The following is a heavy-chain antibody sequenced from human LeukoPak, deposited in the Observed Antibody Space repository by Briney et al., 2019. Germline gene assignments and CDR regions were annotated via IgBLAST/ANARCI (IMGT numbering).Heavy chain of an antibody. CDR3: ARDAPQVPAAGVLAS. Sequence: GGSLRLSCVASGFTVSDNYMSWVRQAPGKGLEWVSVMYSRGDTYYANSVKGRFTFSRDISKNTLYLQMDGLRNEDTAMYYCARDAPQVPAAGVLASWGQGTLVIVSS. V-gene: IGHV3-53*01. CDR1: GFTVSDNY. CDR2: MYSRGDT. D-gene: IGHD6-13*01. J-gene: IGHJ5*02.